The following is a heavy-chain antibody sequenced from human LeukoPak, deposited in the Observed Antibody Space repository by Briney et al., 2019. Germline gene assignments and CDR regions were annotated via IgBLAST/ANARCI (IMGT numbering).Heavy chain of an antibody. D-gene: IGHD2-2*01. Sequence: XXXCAXXGFTXSXXWMSWXXXAXXXGRXXVAXXKQDGSEKYYVDSVKGRFTISRDNAKNSLYLQMNSLRAEDTAVYYCARWVCSPTSCYYFDYWGQGTLVVVSS. CDR3: ARWVCSPTSCYYFDY. V-gene: IGHV3-7*01. CDR1: GFTXSXXW. J-gene: IGHJ4*02. CDR2: XKQDGSEK.